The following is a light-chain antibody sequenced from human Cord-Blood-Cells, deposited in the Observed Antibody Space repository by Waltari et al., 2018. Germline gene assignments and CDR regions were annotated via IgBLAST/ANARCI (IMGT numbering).Light chain of an antibody. CDR3: QQSYSTLLT. V-gene: IGKV1-39*01. CDR1: QSISSY. CDR2: AAS. J-gene: IGKJ4*01. Sequence: DIQMTQSLSSLSASVGDRVTIPCRASQSISSYLNWNHQKPGKAHKLLIYAASSLQSGVPSRFSGSGSGTDFTLTITTLKPEDFATYYGQQSYSTLLTFGGGTKVEIK.